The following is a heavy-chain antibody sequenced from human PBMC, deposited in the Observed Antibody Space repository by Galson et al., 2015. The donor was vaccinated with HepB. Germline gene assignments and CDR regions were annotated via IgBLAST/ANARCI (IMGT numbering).Heavy chain of an antibody. CDR1: GFTFSSYA. D-gene: IGHD3-22*01. J-gene: IGHJ3*02. CDR3: ARVPGYYDSSGYYDAFDI. V-gene: IGHV3-30-3*01. Sequence: LRLSCAASGFTFSSYAMHWVRQAPGKGLEWVAVISYDGSNKYYADSVKGRFTISRDNSKNTLYLQMNSLKAEDTAVYYCARVPGYYDSSGYYDAFDIWGQGTMVTVSS. CDR2: ISYDGSNK.